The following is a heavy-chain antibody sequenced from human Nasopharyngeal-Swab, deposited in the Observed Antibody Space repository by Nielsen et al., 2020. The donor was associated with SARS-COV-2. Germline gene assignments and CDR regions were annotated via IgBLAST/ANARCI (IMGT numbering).Heavy chain of an antibody. V-gene: IGHV3-9*01. Sequence: GGSLRLSCAASGFTFDDYAMHWVRQAPGKGLEWVSGISWNSGSIGYADSVKGRFTISRDNAKNSLYLQMNSLRAEDTALYYCAKDMAYYYGMDVWGQGTTDTVSS. CDR3: AKDMAYYYGMDV. CDR1: GFTFDDYA. J-gene: IGHJ6*02. CDR2: ISWNSGSI.